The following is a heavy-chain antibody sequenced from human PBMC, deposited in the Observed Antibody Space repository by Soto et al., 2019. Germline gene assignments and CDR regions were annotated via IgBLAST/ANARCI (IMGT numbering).Heavy chain of an antibody. Sequence: ASVKVSCKVSGYTLTELSMHWVRQAPGKGLEWMGGFDPEDGETIYAQKFQGRVTMTEDTSTDTAYMELSSLRSEDTAVYYCATVTRSFGGAPFDYWGRGTLVTVSS. CDR2: FDPEDGET. CDR1: GYTLTELS. J-gene: IGHJ4*02. V-gene: IGHV1-24*01. CDR3: ATVTRSFGGAPFDY. D-gene: IGHD1-26*01.